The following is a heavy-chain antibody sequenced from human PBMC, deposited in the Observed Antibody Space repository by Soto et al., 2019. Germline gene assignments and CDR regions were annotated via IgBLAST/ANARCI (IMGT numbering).Heavy chain of an antibody. Sequence: SETLSLTCTVSGGSISSYYWSWIRQPPGKGLEWIGYIYYSGSTNYNPSLKSRVTISVDTSKNQFSLKLSSVTAADTAVYYCARGKVLSPLHIDPWGQGTLVTVSS. D-gene: IGHD3-16*02. CDR2: IYYSGST. CDR3: ARGKVLSPLHIDP. CDR1: GGSISSYY. V-gene: IGHV4-59*08. J-gene: IGHJ5*02.